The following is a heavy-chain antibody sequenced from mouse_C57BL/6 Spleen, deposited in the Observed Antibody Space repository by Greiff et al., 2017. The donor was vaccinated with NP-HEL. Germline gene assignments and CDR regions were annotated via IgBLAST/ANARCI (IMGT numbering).Heavy chain of an antibody. D-gene: IGHD2-3*01. J-gene: IGHJ4*01. CDR3: AVDDGFPDY. Sequence: VQLQESGPELVKPGASVKISCKASGYAFSSSWMNWVKQRPGKGLEWIGRIYPGDGDTNYNGKFKGKATLTADKSSSTAYMQLSSLTSEDSAVYFCAVDDGFPDYWGQGTSVTVSS. V-gene: IGHV1-82*01. CDR2: IYPGDGDT. CDR1: GYAFSSSW.